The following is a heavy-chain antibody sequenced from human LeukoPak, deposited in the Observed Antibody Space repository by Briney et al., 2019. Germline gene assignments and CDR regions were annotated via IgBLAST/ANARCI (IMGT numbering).Heavy chain of an antibody. J-gene: IGHJ4*02. CDR1: GYTFTGYY. V-gene: IGHV1-2*02. CDR3: YMLGSSGYYDFDY. Sequence: ASVKVSCKASGYTFTGYYMHWVRQAPGQGLEWMGWINPNSGGTNYAQKFQGRVTMTRDTSISTAYMELSSLRSEDTAVYYCYMLGSSGYYDFDYWGQGTLVTVSS. D-gene: IGHD3-22*01. CDR2: INPNSGGT.